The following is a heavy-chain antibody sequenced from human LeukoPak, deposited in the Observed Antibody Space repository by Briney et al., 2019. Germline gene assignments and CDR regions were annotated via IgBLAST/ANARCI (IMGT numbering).Heavy chain of an antibody. CDR1: GGSISSYY. J-gene: IGHJ3*02. V-gene: IGHV4-59*12. CDR2: IYYSGST. Sequence: PSETLSLTCTVSGGSISSYYWSWIRQPPGKGLEWIGYIYYSGSTNYNPSLKSRVTISVDTSKNQFSLKLSSVTAADTAVYYCASCLGSPDYYDSSGYSPPRKSGDAFDIWGQGTMVTVSS. CDR3: ASCLGSPDYYDSSGYSPPRKSGDAFDI. D-gene: IGHD3-22*01.